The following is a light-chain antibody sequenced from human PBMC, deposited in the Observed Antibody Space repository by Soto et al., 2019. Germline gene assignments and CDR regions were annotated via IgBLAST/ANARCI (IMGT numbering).Light chain of an antibody. CDR1: QSINDN. CDR2: GAS. CDR3: QQYNNWPLT. V-gene: IGKV3-15*01. Sequence: EIVMTQSPATLSVSPGERATLSCRASQSINDNLAWYQQKPGQAPRLLIYGASTRATAVPARFSGSGSGTEFTLTISSLQSEDFAVYSCQQYNNWPLTFGPGTKVDIK. J-gene: IGKJ3*01.